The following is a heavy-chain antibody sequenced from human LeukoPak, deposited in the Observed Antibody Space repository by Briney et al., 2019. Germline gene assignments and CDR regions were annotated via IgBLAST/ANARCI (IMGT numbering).Heavy chain of an antibody. Sequence: SQTLSLTCAISGDSVSSNSAAWNWIRQSPSRGLEWLARTYYRSKWYNDYAVSVKSRITINPDTSKNQFSLQLNSVTPEDTAVYYCARVKGYSSSWDYYYMDVWGKGTTVTVSS. D-gene: IGHD6-13*01. CDR3: ARVKGYSSSWDYYYMDV. V-gene: IGHV6-1*01. CDR2: TYYRSKWYN. CDR1: GDSVSSNSAA. J-gene: IGHJ6*03.